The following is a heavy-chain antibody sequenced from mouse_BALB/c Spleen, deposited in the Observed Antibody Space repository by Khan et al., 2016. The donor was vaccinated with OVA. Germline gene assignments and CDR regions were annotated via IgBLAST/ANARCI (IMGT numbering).Heavy chain of an antibody. CDR1: GFAFISYD. D-gene: IGHD2-10*01. V-gene: IGHV5-9*02. CDR3: ARPSYYGNPWFTY. Sequence: EVKLVESGGGLVKPGGSLKLSCAASGFAFISYDMSWVRQTPERRLEWVATISSGGSYSYHPDSVKGRFTISRDIDRKTLYLQMSSLRSEDTAFYYCARPSYYGNPWFTYWGQGTLVTVSA. J-gene: IGHJ3*01. CDR2: ISSGGSYS.